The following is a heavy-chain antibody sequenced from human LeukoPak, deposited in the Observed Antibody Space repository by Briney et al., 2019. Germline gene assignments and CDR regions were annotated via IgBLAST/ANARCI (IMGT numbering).Heavy chain of an antibody. CDR3: ARVQLWLMPGLRALYYFDY. CDR2: IYHSGST. D-gene: IGHD5-18*01. V-gene: IGHV4-30-2*01. CDR1: GGSISSGGYY. Sequence: PSETLSLTCTVSGGSISSGGYYWSWIRQPPGKGLEWIGYIYHSGSTYYNPSLKSRVTISVDRSKNQFSLKLSSVTAADTAVYYCARVQLWLMPGLRALYYFDYWGQGTLVTVSS. J-gene: IGHJ4*02.